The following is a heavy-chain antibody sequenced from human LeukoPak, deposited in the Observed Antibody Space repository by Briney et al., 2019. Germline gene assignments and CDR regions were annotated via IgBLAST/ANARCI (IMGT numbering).Heavy chain of an antibody. CDR3: ARDLGYSSSSYDY. CDR2: IYHSGST. J-gene: IGHJ4*02. V-gene: IGHV4-30-2*01. CDR1: GGSISSGGYS. D-gene: IGHD6-6*01. Sequence: PSETLSLTCAVSGGSISSGGYSWSWIRQPPGKGLEWIGYIYHSGSTYYNPSLKSRVTISVDRSKNQFSLKLSYVTAADTAVYYCARDLGYSSSSYDYWGQGTLVTVSS.